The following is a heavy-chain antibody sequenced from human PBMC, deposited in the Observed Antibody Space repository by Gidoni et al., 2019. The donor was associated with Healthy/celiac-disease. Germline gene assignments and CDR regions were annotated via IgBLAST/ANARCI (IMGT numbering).Heavy chain of an antibody. CDR3: ARDRPPGSSSFDYYYYYGMDV. Sequence: QVQLQESGPGLVKPSETLSLTCTVSGGSVSSGSYYWSWIRQPPGKGLEWIGYIYYSGSTNYNPSLKSRVTISVDTSKNQFSLKLSSVTAADTAVYYCARDRPPGSSSFDYYYYYGMDVWGQGTTVTVSS. CDR1: GGSVSSGSYY. D-gene: IGHD6-6*01. V-gene: IGHV4-61*01. J-gene: IGHJ6*02. CDR2: IYYSGST.